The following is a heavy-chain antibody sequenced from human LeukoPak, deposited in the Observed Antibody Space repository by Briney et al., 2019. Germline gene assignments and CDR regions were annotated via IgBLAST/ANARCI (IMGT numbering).Heavy chain of an antibody. CDR2: ISGSGGST. J-gene: IGHJ4*02. D-gene: IGHD2-2*01. CDR3: AKDAGKYQPLLNDY. V-gene: IGHV3-23*01. Sequence: GGSLRLSCAASGFTFSTYVMSWVRQAPGKGLEWVSAISGSGGSTYYADSVKGRFTISRDNSKNTLYLQMNSLRAEDTAVYYCAKDAGKYQPLLNDYWGQGTLVTVSS. CDR1: GFTFSTYV.